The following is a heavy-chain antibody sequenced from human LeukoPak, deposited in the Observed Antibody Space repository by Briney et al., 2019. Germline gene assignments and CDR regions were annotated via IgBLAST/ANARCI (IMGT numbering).Heavy chain of an antibody. V-gene: IGHV4-30-4*08. CDR2: TYYSGST. CDR1: GGSISSGGYY. D-gene: IGHD3-16*01. Sequence: PSQTLSLTCTVSGGSISSGGYYWTWIRQHPGKGLEWIGNTYYSGSTYYNPSLKSRVTISVDTSKNQFSLKLSSVTAADTAVYYCARAVGGLMMGWFDPWGQGTLVTVSS. CDR3: ARAVGGLMMGWFDP. J-gene: IGHJ5*02.